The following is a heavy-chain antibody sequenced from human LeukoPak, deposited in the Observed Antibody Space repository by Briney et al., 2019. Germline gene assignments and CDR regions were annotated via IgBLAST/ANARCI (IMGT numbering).Heavy chain of an antibody. J-gene: IGHJ5*02. V-gene: IGHV4-38-2*02. CDR1: GYSISNGYF. CDR2: IYHSGTT. D-gene: IGHD6-13*01. Sequence: SETLSLTCTVSGYSISNGYFWGWIRQPPGNGLEWIGSIYHSGTTYYNPSLKSRVTISVDTSKNQFSLKLTSVTAADTAVYYCARGYSSSWYFNWFDPWGQGTLVTVSS. CDR3: ARGYSSSWYFNWFDP.